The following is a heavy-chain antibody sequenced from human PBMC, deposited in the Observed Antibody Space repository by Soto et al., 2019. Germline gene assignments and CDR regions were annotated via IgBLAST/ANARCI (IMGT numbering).Heavy chain of an antibody. V-gene: IGHV1-8*01. Sequence: QVQLVQSGAEVKKPGASVKVSCKASGYTFTSYDLNWVRQATGQGLEWMGWMNPNSGNTGYAQKFQGRVTMTRNTSIGTAYMELSSLGSEDTAVYYCARAEGFWSGFGMDVWGQGTTVTVSS. CDR1: GYTFTSYD. CDR3: ARAEGFWSGFGMDV. CDR2: MNPNSGNT. J-gene: IGHJ6*02. D-gene: IGHD3-3*01.